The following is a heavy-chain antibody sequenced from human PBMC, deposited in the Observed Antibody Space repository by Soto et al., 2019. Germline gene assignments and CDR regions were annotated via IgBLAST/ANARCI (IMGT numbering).Heavy chain of an antibody. CDR2: IYYSGST. J-gene: IGHJ4*02. V-gene: IGHV4-31*03. CDR1: GGSFSSGGYY. D-gene: IGHD2-8*02. CDR3: ARATSFSGHHGY. Sequence: QLQLQESGPGLVKPSQTLSLACTVSGGSFSSGGYYWSGIRHLPGKGLEWIGYIYYSGSTYYNPSLKSRFTISLDTSKNQFSLKLSSVTAADSAVYYCARATSFSGHHGYWGQGTLVTVSS.